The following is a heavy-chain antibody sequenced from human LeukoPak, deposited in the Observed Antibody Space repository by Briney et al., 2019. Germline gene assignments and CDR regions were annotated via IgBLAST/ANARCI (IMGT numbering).Heavy chain of an antibody. V-gene: IGHV4-39*01. Sequence: SETLSLTCTVSGGSISSSSYYWGWIRQPPGKGLEWIGSIYYSGSTYYNPSLKSRVTISVDTSKNQFSLKLSSVTAADTAVYYCARGLGDYWGQGTLVTVSS. CDR3: ARGLGDY. J-gene: IGHJ4*02. CDR2: IYYSGST. CDR1: GGSISSSSYY.